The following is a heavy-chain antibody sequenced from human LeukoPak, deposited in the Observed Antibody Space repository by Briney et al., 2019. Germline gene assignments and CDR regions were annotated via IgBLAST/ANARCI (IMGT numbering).Heavy chain of an antibody. CDR2: IWRGGNYK. V-gene: IGHV3-33*01. Sequence: GRSLRLSCSASGFNFRTHAMHWVRQAPGKGLEWVAMIWRGGNYKFYADSLEGRSTISRDDSRNTLSLQMGSLRVEDTTVYYCVTDPPDSGWAFWSWGQGALVTVSS. CDR1: GFNFRTHA. CDR3: VTDPPDSGWAFWS. J-gene: IGHJ5*02. D-gene: IGHD6-25*01.